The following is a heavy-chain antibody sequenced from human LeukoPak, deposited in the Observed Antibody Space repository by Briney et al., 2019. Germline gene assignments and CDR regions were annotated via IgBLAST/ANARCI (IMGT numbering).Heavy chain of an antibody. D-gene: IGHD3/OR15-3a*01. CDR2: IKQDGSEK. J-gene: IGHJ4*02. Sequence: GGSLRLSCAASGFTFSDYWMHWVRRAPGKGLEWVANIKQDGSEKFYVASVKGRFTISRDNGKSSLYLQMNSLRAEDTALYYCATSYDMGWLIGYWGQGTLVTVSS. V-gene: IGHV3-7*03. CDR1: GFTFSDYW. CDR3: ATSYDMGWLIGY.